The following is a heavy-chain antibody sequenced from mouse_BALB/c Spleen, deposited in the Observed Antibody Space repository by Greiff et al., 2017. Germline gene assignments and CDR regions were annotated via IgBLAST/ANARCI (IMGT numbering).Heavy chain of an antibody. Sequence: EVQLQQSGTVLARPGASVKMSCKASGYTFTSYWMHWVKQRPGQGLEWIGAIYPGNSDTSYNQKFKGKAKLTAVTSTSTAYMELSSLTNEDSAVYYCTRERYGNYVGFAYWGQGTLVTVSA. D-gene: IGHD2-10*02. CDR2: IYPGNSDT. CDR1: GYTFTSYW. CDR3: TRERYGNYVGFAY. J-gene: IGHJ3*01. V-gene: IGHV1-5*01.